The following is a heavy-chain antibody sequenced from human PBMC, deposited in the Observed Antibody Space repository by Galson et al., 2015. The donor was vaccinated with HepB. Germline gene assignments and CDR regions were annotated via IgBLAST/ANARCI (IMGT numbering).Heavy chain of an antibody. V-gene: IGHV1-18*01. CDR2: INTNNGNT. J-gene: IGHJ3*01. CDR3: ARNDYDKDGFDV. Sequence: SVKVSCKASGYTFSSYDINWVRQAPGHGLEWMAWINTNNGNTNYAQKFRGRVTVTIDTSTTTAYMELRSLTSDDTAVYYCARNDYDKDGFDVWGPGTLITVSS. CDR1: GYTFSSYD. D-gene: IGHD4/OR15-4a*01.